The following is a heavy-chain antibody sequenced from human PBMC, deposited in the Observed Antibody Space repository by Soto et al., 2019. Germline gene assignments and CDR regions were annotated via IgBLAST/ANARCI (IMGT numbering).Heavy chain of an antibody. J-gene: IGHJ4*02. V-gene: IGHV3-23*01. Sequence: GGSLRLSCAASGFTFSSYAMSWVRQAPGKGLEWVSAISGSGGSTYYADSVKGRFTISRDNSKNTLYLQMNSLRAEDTAVYYCAKDPENCSSTSCYAPKPYYFDYWGQGTLVTVSS. CDR1: GFTFSSYA. CDR3: AKDPENCSSTSCYAPKPYYFDY. D-gene: IGHD2-2*01. CDR2: ISGSGGST.